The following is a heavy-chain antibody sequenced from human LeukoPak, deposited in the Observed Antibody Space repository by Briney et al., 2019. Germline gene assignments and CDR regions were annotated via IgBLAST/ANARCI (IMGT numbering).Heavy chain of an antibody. Sequence: GGSLRLSCAASGFTFSSYAMHWVRQAPGKGLEWVAVISYDGSNKYYADSVKGRFTISRDNSKNTLYLQMNSLRAEDTAVYYCASLFPNYYDSSDNFDYWGQGTLVTVSS. D-gene: IGHD3-22*01. CDR1: GFTFSSYA. CDR2: ISYDGSNK. V-gene: IGHV3-30-3*01. J-gene: IGHJ4*02. CDR3: ASLFPNYYDSSDNFDY.